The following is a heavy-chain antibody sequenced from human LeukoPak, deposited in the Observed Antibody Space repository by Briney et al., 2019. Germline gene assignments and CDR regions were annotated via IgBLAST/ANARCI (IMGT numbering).Heavy chain of an antibody. J-gene: IGHJ5*02. D-gene: IGHD6-6*01. CDR3: ARGIPGIPARPDRWFDP. CDR1: GGSFSGYY. V-gene: IGHV4-34*01. CDR2: INHSGST. Sequence: SETLSLTCAVYGGSFSGYYWSWIRQPPGKGLEWIGEINHSGSTNYNPSLKSRVTISVDTSKNQFSLKLSSVTAADTAVYYCARGIPGIPARPDRWFDPWGQGTLVTVSS.